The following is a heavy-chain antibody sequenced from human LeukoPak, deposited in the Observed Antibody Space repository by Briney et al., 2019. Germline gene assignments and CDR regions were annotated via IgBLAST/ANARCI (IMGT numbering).Heavy chain of an antibody. CDR3: ARVFSSALDY. Sequence: PSETLSLTCAVYGGSFSGYYWSWIRQPPGKGLEWIGEINHSGSTNYNPSLKSRVTISVDRSKNQFSLKLSSVTAADTAVYYCARVFSSALDYWGQGTLVTVSS. D-gene: IGHD3-22*01. V-gene: IGHV4-34*01. CDR1: GGSFSGYY. J-gene: IGHJ4*02. CDR2: INHSGST.